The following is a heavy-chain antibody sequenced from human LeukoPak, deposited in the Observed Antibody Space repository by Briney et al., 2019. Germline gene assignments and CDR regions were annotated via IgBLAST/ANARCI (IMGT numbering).Heavy chain of an antibody. J-gene: IGHJ6*02. D-gene: IGHD2-2*01. V-gene: IGHV1-69*04. Sequence: SVKVSCKASGYTFTSYGISWVRQAPGQGLEWMGRIIPILGIANYAQKFQGRVTITADKSTSTAYMELSSLRSEDTAVYYCARARIVVVPAAMISYYYGMDVWGQGTTVTVSS. CDR1: GYTFTSYG. CDR2: IIPILGIA. CDR3: ARARIVVVPAAMISYYYGMDV.